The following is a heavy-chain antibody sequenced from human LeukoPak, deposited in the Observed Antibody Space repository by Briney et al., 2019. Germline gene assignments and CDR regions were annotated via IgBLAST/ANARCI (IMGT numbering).Heavy chain of an antibody. J-gene: IGHJ4*02. CDR2: ISGIGGT. Sequence: PGGSLRLSCAASGFTFSSYGMNWVRQAPGKGLEWVSTISGIGGTYYADSVKGRFTISRDNSKNTLYLQMNSLRAEDTALYYCARGGGSQFSDFWGQGTLVTVSS. D-gene: IGHD2-15*01. CDR1: GFTFSSYG. CDR3: ARGGGSQFSDF. V-gene: IGHV3-23*01.